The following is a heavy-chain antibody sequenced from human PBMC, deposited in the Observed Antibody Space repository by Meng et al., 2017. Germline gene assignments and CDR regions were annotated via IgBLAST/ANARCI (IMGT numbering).Heavy chain of an antibody. CDR3: ARGEITMVRGVIVY. Sequence: ASVKVSCKASGYTITGYYMHWVRQAPGQGLEWMGRINPNSGGTNYAQKFQGRVTMTRDTSISTAYMELSRLRSDDTAVYYWARGEITMVRGVIVYWGQGTLVTVSS. V-gene: IGHV1-2*06. CDR1: GYTITGYY. J-gene: IGHJ4*02. D-gene: IGHD3-10*01. CDR2: INPNSGGT.